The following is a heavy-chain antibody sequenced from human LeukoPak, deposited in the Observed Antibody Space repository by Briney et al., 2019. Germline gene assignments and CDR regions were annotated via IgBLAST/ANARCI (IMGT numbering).Heavy chain of an antibody. J-gene: IGHJ3*02. V-gene: IGHV3-30*04. CDR2: TSYDGSKK. Sequence: GRSLRLSCAASGFTFSPYVMHWVRQAPGKGLEWVALTSYDGSKKDYGDSVKGRFTISRDNSKNTLYLQMNSLRPEDTAVYYCARAGGTIQLLLSRGAAFDIWGPGTSVTVSS. CDR3: ARAGGTIQLLLSRGAAFDI. D-gene: IGHD5-24*01. CDR1: GFTFSPYV.